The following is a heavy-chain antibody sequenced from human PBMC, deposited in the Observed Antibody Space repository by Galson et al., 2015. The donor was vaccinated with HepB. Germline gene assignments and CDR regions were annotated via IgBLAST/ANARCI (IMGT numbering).Heavy chain of an antibody. V-gene: IGHV1-69*02. CDR3: ALPSRVGGPFGGY. CDR2: IIPILGIA. Sequence: SVKVSCKASGGTLSSYTISWVRQAPGQGLEWMGRIIPILGIANYAQKFQGRVTITADKSTSTAYMELSSLRSEDTAVYYCALPSRVGGPFGGYWGQGTLVTVSS. J-gene: IGHJ4*02. CDR1: GGTLSSYT. D-gene: IGHD3-10*01.